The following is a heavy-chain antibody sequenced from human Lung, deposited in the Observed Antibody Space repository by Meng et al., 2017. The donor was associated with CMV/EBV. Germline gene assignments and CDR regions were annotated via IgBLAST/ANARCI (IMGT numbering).Heavy chain of an antibody. CDR2: INEAGTVK. CDR3: AREWWGPEY. Sequence: LSLTCAASGFTFTNYWMTWVRQAPGKGLEWVANINEAGTVKHYVDSVKGRFTMSRDNSKNSVFLQMIGLRTEDTAVYYCAREWWGPEYWGQGTLVTVSS. J-gene: IGHJ4*02. V-gene: IGHV3-7*01. D-gene: IGHD2-21*02. CDR1: GFTFTNYW.